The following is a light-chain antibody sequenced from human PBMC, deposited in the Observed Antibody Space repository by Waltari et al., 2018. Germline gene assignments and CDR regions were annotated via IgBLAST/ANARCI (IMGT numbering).Light chain of an antibody. V-gene: IGLV2-14*03. CDR1: SSAVGGYNF. CDR2: DVT. CDR3: MSYTSSHTII. Sequence: QSALTQPASVSGSPGQSITISCTGTSSAVGGYNFVSWYQKQPGKAPKLMIFDVTYRPSGISPRFSGSKSGNTASLTISGLQADDEADYFCMSYTSSHTIIFGGGTKLTVL. J-gene: IGLJ2*01.